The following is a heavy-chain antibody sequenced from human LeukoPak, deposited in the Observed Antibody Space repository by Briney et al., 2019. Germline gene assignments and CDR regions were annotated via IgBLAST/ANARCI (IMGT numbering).Heavy chain of an antibody. Sequence: ASVRVSCKASGGTFSSYAIGWVRQAPGQGLEWMGGIIPIFGTANYAQKFQGRVTITADESTSTAYMELSSLRSEDTAMYYCARDLFARGVAADYWGQGTLVTVSS. CDR3: ARDLFARGVAADY. V-gene: IGHV1-69*13. CDR1: GGTFSSYA. J-gene: IGHJ4*02. CDR2: IIPIFGTA. D-gene: IGHD6-19*01.